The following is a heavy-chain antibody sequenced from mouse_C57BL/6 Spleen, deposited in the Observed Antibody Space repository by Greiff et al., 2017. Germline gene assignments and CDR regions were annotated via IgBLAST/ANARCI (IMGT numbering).Heavy chain of an antibody. Sequence: QVQLKEPGAELVMPGASVKLSCKASGYTFTSYWMHWVKQRPGQGLEWIGEIDPSDSYTNYNQKFKGKSTLTVDKSSSTAYMQLSSLTSEDCAVYYCAREGLSNSAWFAYWGQGTLVTVSA. D-gene: IGHD2-5*01. V-gene: IGHV1-69*01. CDR3: AREGLSNSAWFAY. CDR2: IDPSDSYT. J-gene: IGHJ3*01. CDR1: GYTFTSYW.